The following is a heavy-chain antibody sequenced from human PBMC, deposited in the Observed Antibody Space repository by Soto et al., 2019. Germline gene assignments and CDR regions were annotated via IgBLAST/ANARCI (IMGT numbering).Heavy chain of an antibody. Sequence: SQTLSLTCGISGDSVANISAAWNWIRQSPSRGLEWLGRTYYRSKWFTDYARSVKSRATINPDTSRNQFSLQLNSVTPEDTAVYFCAREGSQGSWFSYWGPGTLVPVSS. V-gene: IGHV6-1*01. J-gene: IGHJ4*02. CDR1: GDSVANISAA. CDR2: TYYRSKWFT. CDR3: AREGSQGSWFSY. D-gene: IGHD6-13*01.